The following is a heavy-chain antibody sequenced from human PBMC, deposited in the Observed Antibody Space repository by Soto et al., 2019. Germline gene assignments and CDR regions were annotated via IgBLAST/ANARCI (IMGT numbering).Heavy chain of an antibody. CDR3: ARGISLIVEVHRDAPDKYYFDS. Sequence: SETLSLTCAVYGGSFSGYYWSWIRQSPGKGLEWIGEINHSGSSISNPSLKSRVTISVDTSKNQFSLKLRSVTAADMAAYYCARGISLIVEVHRDAPDKYYFDSWSQGTLVTVSS. V-gene: IGHV4-34*01. CDR1: GGSFSGYY. J-gene: IGHJ4*02. CDR2: INHSGSS. D-gene: IGHD2-15*01.